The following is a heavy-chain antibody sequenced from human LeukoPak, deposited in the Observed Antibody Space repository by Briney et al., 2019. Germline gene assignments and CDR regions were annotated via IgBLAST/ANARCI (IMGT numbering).Heavy chain of an antibody. CDR3: ATGRGIYNDYDYGMDV. Sequence: GGSLRLSCAASGFTFSSYEMNWVRQAPGKGLEWLSVIYDGGDTYYADSVKGRFTISRDSSKNTLYLQMNSLRVEDTAVYYCATGRGIYNDYDYGMDVWGQGTTVTVSS. V-gene: IGHV3-66*01. CDR1: GFTFSSYE. D-gene: IGHD3-10*01. CDR2: IYDGGDT. J-gene: IGHJ6*02.